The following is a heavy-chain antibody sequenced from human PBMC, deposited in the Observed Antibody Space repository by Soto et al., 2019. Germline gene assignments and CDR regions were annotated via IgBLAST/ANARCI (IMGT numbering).Heavy chain of an antibody. CDR2: ISGSGATT. J-gene: IGHJ6*03. CDR3: ARDAEGYCTNGVCYPPYYYYYYMNV. CDR1: EFTFSTYA. V-gene: IGHV3-23*01. D-gene: IGHD2-8*01. Sequence: GGSLRLSCVAFEFTFSTYAMTWVRQAPGKGLEWVSGISGSGATTYYADSVKGRFTISRDNSKDTLYLQLNSLRVEDTAVYFCARDAEGYCTNGVCYPPYYYYYYMNVWGKGTTVTVSS.